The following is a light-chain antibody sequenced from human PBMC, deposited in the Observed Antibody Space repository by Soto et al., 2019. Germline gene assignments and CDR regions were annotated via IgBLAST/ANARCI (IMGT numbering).Light chain of an antibody. CDR3: QRFGTSPPWT. CDR2: GTS. V-gene: IGKV3-20*01. CDR1: QSLSSTY. J-gene: IGKJ1*01. Sequence: IVLTQSPATLSLSPGERATLSCRASQSLSSTYLAWYQQKPGQAPRLLIYGTSIRATGIPDRFSGSGSGTDFTITITRLEPEDFAVYYCQRFGTSPPWTFGQGTKVDI.